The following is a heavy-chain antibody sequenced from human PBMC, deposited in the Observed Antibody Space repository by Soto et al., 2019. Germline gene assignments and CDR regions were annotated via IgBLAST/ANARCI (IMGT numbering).Heavy chain of an antibody. J-gene: IGHJ3*01. V-gene: IGHV3-48*02. D-gene: IGHD2-2*01. CDR1: GFTFSLYP. CDR3: ARVGRGFCSSARCYTDGFDL. CDR2: ISPSNTTI. Sequence: QLVESGGGLVQPGGSLRLSCAASGFTFSLYPMNWVRQAPGKGLVWLSYISPSNTTIYYADSVKGRFTISRDNAKDSLDLQMNGLRDDDTAVYYCARVGRGFCSSARCYTDGFDLWGQGTVVTVST.